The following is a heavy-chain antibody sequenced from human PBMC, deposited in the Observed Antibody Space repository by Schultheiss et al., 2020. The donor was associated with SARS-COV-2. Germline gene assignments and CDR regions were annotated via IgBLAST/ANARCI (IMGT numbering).Heavy chain of an antibody. CDR1: GFTFSNAW. D-gene: IGHD3-22*01. CDR3: NLLVSGYYDSRGHFYDETYDM. V-gene: IGHV3-15*07. CDR2: IKSTSEGGTT. Sequence: GGSLRLSCAASGFTFSNAWMNWVRQAPGKGLEWVGRIKSTSEGGTTDYNAPVKGRFIISRDDLENRLYLQMNSLKTEDTAVYYCNLLVSGYYDSRGHFYDETYDMWGQGTMVTVSS. J-gene: IGHJ3*02.